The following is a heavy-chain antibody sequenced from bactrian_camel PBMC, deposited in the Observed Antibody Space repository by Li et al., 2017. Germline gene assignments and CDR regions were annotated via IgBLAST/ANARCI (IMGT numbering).Heavy chain of an antibody. CDR1: GFTFSSYW. CDR3: VGGGGSWSFGY. D-gene: IGHD6*01. Sequence: QLVESGGGLVQPGGSLRLSCAASGFTFSSYWIYWVRQAPGKGLEWVSTINSAGGSTYYADSVKGRFTISRDNAKNTVYLQMNSLKPEDTAVYYCVGGGGSWSFGYWGQGTQVTVSS. CDR2: INSAGGST. V-gene: IGHV3S25*01. J-gene: IGHJ6*01.